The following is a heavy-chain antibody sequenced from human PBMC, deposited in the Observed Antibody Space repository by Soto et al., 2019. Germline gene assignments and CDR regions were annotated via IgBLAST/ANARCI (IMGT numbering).Heavy chain of an antibody. J-gene: IGHJ4*02. CDR3: ARDITYKGAIGGIAAAGNGAPY. V-gene: IGHV3-48*02. CDR2: ISSSSSTI. CDR1: GFTFSSYS. Sequence: GESLKISCAASGFTFSSYSMNWVRQAPGKGLEWVSYISSSSSTIYYADSVKGRFTISRDNAKNSLYLQMNSLRDEDTAVYYCARDITYKGAIGGIAAAGNGAPYWGQGTLVTVSS. D-gene: IGHD6-13*01.